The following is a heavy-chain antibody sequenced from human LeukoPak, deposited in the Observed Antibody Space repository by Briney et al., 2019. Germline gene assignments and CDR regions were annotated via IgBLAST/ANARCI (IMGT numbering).Heavy chain of an antibody. CDR2: IIPIFGTA. D-gene: IGHD6-6*01. Sequence: VKVSCKASGGTFSSYAISWVRQAPGQGLEWMGGIIPIFGTANYAQKFQGRVTITADESTSTAYMELSSLRSEDTAVYYCARGRHSSSDSYYYYGMDVWGQGTTVTVSS. J-gene: IGHJ6*02. CDR3: ARGRHSSSDSYYYYGMDV. V-gene: IGHV1-69*13. CDR1: GGTFSSYA.